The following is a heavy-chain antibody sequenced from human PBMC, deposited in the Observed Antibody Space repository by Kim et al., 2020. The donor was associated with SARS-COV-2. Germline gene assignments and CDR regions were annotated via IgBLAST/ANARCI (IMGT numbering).Heavy chain of an antibody. V-gene: IGHV1-3*01. CDR3: ASVTSIAARTYYYYGMDV. D-gene: IGHD6-6*01. Sequence: ASVKVSCKASGYTFTSYAMHWVRQAPGQRLEWMGWINAGNGNTKYSQKFQGRVTITRDTSASTAYMELSSLRSEDTAVYYCASVTSIAARTYYYYGMDVWGQGTTVTVSS. CDR2: INAGNGNT. J-gene: IGHJ6*02. CDR1: GYTFTSYA.